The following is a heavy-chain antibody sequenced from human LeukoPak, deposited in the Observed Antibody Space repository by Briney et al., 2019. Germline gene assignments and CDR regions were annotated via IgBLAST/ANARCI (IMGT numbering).Heavy chain of an antibody. Sequence: GGSLRLSCAASGFTFSNYAMSWVRQAPGKGLEWVSAISGSGGSTYYAESVKGRFTISRDTSKNTLSLQMNSLRVEDTAVYYCAKAPVFTAAIEGIDYWGQGTLVTVSS. V-gene: IGHV3-23*01. CDR1: GFTFSNYA. D-gene: IGHD2-2*01. CDR2: ISGSGGST. J-gene: IGHJ4*02. CDR3: AKAPVFTAAIEGIDY.